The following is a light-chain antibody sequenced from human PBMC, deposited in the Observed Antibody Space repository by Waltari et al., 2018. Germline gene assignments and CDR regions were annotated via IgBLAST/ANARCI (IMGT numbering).Light chain of an antibody. Sequence: DIQMTQSPSSLSASVGDRVTITCQASQDISNSLNWYQQKPGKAPKLLIYGASNLPTCIPSRFSGSGSGTDFTFTISRLQPEDFATYYCQHYVKFPPTFGQGTRLDIK. CDR3: QHYVKFPPT. J-gene: IGKJ5*01. V-gene: IGKV1-33*01. CDR1: QDISNS. CDR2: GAS.